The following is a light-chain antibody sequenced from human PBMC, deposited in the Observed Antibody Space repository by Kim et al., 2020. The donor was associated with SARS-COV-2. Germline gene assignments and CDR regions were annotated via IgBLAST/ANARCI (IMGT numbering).Light chain of an antibody. J-gene: IGKJ5*01. V-gene: IGKV3-11*01. CDR3: QQRGS. CDR2: VAS. Sequence: GPLSLSPGDRATLSCRASQGVSNSLAWYQQKPGQAPRFLIYVASKRAAVIPARFSGSGSGTDFTLTISRLEPGDSAVYFCQQRGSFGQGTRLEIK. CDR1: QGVSNS.